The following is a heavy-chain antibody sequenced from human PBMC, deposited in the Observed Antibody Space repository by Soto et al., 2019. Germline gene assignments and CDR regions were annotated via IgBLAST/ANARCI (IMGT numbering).Heavy chain of an antibody. V-gene: IGHV3-23*01. CDR1: GFTFSSYA. J-gene: IGHJ4*02. D-gene: IGHD3-10*01. CDR2: ISGSGGST. Sequence: PGGSLRLSCAASGFTFSSYAMSWVRQAPGKGLEWVSAISGSGGSTYYADSVKGRFTISRDNSKNTLYLQMNSLRAEDTAVYYCAKDRALNVWFGELPAPYYFAYWGQGT. CDR3: AKDRALNVWFGELPAPYYFAY.